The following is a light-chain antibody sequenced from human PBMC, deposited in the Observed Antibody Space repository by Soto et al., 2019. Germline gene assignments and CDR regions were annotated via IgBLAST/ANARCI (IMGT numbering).Light chain of an antibody. CDR1: SSNIGAGYD. J-gene: IGLJ2*01. CDR3: QSYDSSLSGHVV. Sequence: QSVLSQPPSVSGAQGQRVTMSCTGSSSNIGAGYDVHWYQQLPGTAPKLLIYGNSNRPSGVPDRFSGSKSGTSASLAITGLQAEDEADYYCQSYDSSLSGHVVFGGGTKLTVL. V-gene: IGLV1-40*01. CDR2: GNS.